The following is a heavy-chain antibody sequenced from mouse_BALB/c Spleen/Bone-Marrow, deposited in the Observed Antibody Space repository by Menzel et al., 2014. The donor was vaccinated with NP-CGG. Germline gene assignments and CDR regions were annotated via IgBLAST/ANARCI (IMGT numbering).Heavy chain of an antibody. CDR3: ARSGNYYGNYYWYFDV. V-gene: IGHV1S56*01. CDR1: GYTFTSYD. Sequence: VQVVESGPELVKPGALVKISCKASGYTFTSYDINWVKQRPGQGLEWIGWIYPGDGSTKYNEKFKGKATLTADKSSSTAYMQLSSLTSENSAVYFYARSGNYYGNYYWYFDVWGAGTTVTVSS. J-gene: IGHJ1*01. D-gene: IGHD2-1*01. CDR2: IYPGDGST.